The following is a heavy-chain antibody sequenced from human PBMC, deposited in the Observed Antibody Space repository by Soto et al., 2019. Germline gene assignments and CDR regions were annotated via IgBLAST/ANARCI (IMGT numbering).Heavy chain of an antibody. CDR1: GFPFSRYW. J-gene: IGHJ5*02. CDR2: IKQDGSEK. V-gene: IGHV3-7*01. D-gene: IGHD6-6*01. Sequence: PGGSLRLSCAAFGFPFSRYWMSWVRQAPGKGLEWVANIKQDGSEKSYVDSVKGRFSISRDNAKNSLYLQMNGLRVEDTAVYFCGRDLPSISGRPGGWFDPWGQGTLVTVSS. CDR3: GRDLPSISGRPGGWFDP.